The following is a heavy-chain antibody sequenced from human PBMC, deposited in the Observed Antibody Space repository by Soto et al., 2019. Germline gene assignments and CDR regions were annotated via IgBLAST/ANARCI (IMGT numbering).Heavy chain of an antibody. Sequence: PSETLSLTCAVYGGSFSGYYWSWIRQPPGKGLEWIGEINHSGSTNYNPSIKSRVTISVDTSKNQFSLKLSSVTAADTAVYYCARGASGYYDSSGYYSPYYFDYWGQGTLVTVSS. CDR2: INHSGST. J-gene: IGHJ4*02. CDR3: ARGASGYYDSSGYYSPYYFDY. D-gene: IGHD3-22*01. V-gene: IGHV4-34*01. CDR1: GGSFSGYY.